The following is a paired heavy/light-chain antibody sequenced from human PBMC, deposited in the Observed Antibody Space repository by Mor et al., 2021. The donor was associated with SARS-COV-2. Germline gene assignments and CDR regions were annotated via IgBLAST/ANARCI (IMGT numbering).Heavy chain of an antibody. CDR1: GFTFSTCA. J-gene: IGHJ4*02. V-gene: IGHV3-23*01. D-gene: IGHD6-13*01. Sequence: EVQLLESGGGLVQPGGSLRLSCAASGFTFSTCAMSWVRQVPGKGLEWVSAISGSGDKTYYADSVKGRFTVSRDNSKNTLYLQMDSLRAEDTAVYYCAKWYTNSYAPLDYWGQGTLVTVSS. CDR3: AKWYTNSYAPLDY. CDR2: ISGSGDKT.
Light chain of an antibody. V-gene: IGLV2-14*01. Sequence: QSALTQPASVSGSPGQSITISCTGTTSDIGGSNSVSWYQQVPGKAPKVLIYDVSNRPSGVSNRFSGSKSGNTASLAISGLRAEDEADYYCSSYTKTSTLVVFGGGTKLTVL. CDR1: TSDIGGSNS. J-gene: IGLJ2*01. CDR3: SSYTKTSTLVV. CDR2: DVS.